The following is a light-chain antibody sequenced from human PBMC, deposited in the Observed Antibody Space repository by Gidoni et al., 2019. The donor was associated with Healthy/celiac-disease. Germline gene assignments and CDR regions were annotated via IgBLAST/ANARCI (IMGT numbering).Light chain of an antibody. CDR1: QSVLYSSNNQNY. CDR2: WAS. V-gene: IGKV4-1*01. Sequence: DIVMTQSPDSRAVSLGERATINCKSSQSVLYSSNNQNYLAWYQQNPGQPPKLLIYWASTRESGVPDRFSGSGSGTDFTLTVSSLQAEDVAVYYCQQYYSTPLTFGPXTKVDIK. CDR3: QQYYSTPLT. J-gene: IGKJ3*01.